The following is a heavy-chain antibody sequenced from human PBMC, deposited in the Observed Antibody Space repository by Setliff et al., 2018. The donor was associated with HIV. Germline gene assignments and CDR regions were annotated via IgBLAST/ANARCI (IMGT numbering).Heavy chain of an antibody. J-gene: IGHJ6*02. D-gene: IGHD3-10*01. CDR2: IQQHGSEI. CDR1: GFTFANYW. Sequence: GGSLRLSCGASGFTFANYWMNWVRRAPGKGLEWVANIQQHGSEIHYVASVEGRFTISRDNAKNSMDLQMNSLRADDTAIYYCARKLRPGHGVDVWGQGTTVTVSS. CDR3: ARKLRPGHGVDV. V-gene: IGHV3-7*01.